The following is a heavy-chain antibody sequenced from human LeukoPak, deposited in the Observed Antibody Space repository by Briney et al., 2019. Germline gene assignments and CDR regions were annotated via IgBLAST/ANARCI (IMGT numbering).Heavy chain of an antibody. V-gene: IGHV4-31*03. CDR1: GGSISSGGYY. J-gene: IGHJ4*02. Sequence: SETLSLTCTVSGGSISSGGYYWSWIRQHPGKGLEWIGYIYYSGSTYYNPSLKSRVTISVDTSKNQFSLKLSSVTAADTAVYYCARTYCSSTSCLPDYWGQGTLVTVSS. D-gene: IGHD2-2*01. CDR3: ARTYCSSTSCLPDY. CDR2: IYYSGST.